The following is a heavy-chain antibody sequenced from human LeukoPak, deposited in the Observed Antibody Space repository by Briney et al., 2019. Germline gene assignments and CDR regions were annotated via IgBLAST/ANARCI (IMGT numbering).Heavy chain of an antibody. CDR3: ARHTNDYGDYWFDP. CDR1: GGSISSSSYY. CDR2: IYYSGST. V-gene: IGHV4-39*01. D-gene: IGHD4-17*01. J-gene: IGHJ5*02. Sequence: PSETLSLTCTVSGGSISSSSYYWGWIRQPPGKGLEWIGSIYYSGSTYYNPSLKSRVTISVDTSKNQSSLKLSSVTAADTAVYYCARHTNDYGDYWFDPWGQGTLVTVSS.